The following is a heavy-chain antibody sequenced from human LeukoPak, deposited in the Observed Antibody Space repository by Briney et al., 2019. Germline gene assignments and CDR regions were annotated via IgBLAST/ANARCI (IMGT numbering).Heavy chain of an antibody. D-gene: IGHD3-9*01. V-gene: IGHV3-7*03. CDR2: IKQDGSEK. J-gene: IGHJ6*02. Sequence: GGSLRLSCAASGFTFSSYAMHWVRQAPGKGLEWVANIKQDGSEKYYVDSVKGRFTISRDNAKNSLYLQMNSLRAEDTALYYCAKDIRPLRYFDWSPFYYYYYGMDVWGQGTTVTVSS. CDR3: AKDIRPLRYFDWSPFYYYYYGMDV. CDR1: GFTFSSYA.